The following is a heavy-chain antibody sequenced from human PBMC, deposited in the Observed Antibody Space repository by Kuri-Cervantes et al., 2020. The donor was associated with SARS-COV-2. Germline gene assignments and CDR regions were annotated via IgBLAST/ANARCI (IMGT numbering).Heavy chain of an antibody. CDR1: GFTFSSYA. D-gene: IGHD6-19*01. CDR2: ISSNGGST. J-gene: IGHJ4*02. Sequence: GESLKISCSASGFTFSSYAMHWVRRAPGKGLEYVSAISSNGGSTYYADSVKGRFTISRDNSKNTLYLQMSSLRAEDTAVYYCVRSGAVAGTFDYWGQGTLVTVSS. CDR3: VRSGAVAGTFDY. V-gene: IGHV3-64D*08.